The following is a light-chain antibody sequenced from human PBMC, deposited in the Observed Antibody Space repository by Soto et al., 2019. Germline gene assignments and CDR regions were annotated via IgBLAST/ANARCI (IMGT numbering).Light chain of an antibody. CDR2: RNN. V-gene: IGLV1-47*01. CDR1: SSNIGSNY. Sequence: QSVLTQPPSASGTPGQRVTISCSGSSSNIGSNYVYWYQQLPGTAPKLLIYRNNQRPSGVPDRFSGSKSGTSASLAISGLGSEDGADYYCAAGDDSLSGWVFGGGTKLTVL. CDR3: AAGDDSLSGWV. J-gene: IGLJ3*02.